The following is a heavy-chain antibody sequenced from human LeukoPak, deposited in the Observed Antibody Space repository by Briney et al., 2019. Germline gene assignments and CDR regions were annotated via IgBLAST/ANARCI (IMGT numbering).Heavy chain of an antibody. CDR3: ARRDSSYGFDY. D-gene: IGHD2-15*01. Sequence: PGGSLRLSCAASGFTLSTYSMNWVRQAPGKGLEWVSSISSTGTYIYYADSLKGRFTISRDNAKNSLYLQMNSLRAEDTAVYYCARRDSSYGFDYWGQGTMVTVSS. CDR2: ISSTGTYI. J-gene: IGHJ4*02. V-gene: IGHV3-21*06. CDR1: GFTLSTYS.